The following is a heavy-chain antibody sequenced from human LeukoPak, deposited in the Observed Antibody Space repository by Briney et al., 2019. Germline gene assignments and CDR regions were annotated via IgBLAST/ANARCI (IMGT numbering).Heavy chain of an antibody. D-gene: IGHD6-19*01. J-gene: IGHJ3*02. CDR2: MNPNSGNT. Sequence: ASVKVSCKASGYTFTSYDINWVRQATGQGLEWMGWMNPNSGNTGYAQKFQGRVTMTRNTSISTAYMELSSLRSDDTAVYYCARDEIAVAGVHNGFDDAFDIWGQGTMVTVSS. CDR1: GYTFTSYD. V-gene: IGHV1-8*01. CDR3: ARDEIAVAGVHNGFDDAFDI.